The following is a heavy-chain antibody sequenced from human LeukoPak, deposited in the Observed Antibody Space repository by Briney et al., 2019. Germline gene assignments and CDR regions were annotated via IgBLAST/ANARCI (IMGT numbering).Heavy chain of an antibody. CDR3: ARSHYYDSSGIFSYYYGLDV. J-gene: IGHJ6*02. Sequence: GGSLRLSCAASGFTFSIYAMSWVRQAPGKGLEWVSGVDAGGGATYYADSVKGRFTISRDNAKNTLYLQMNSLRSEDTAVYYCARSHYYDSSGIFSYYYGLDVWGQGTTVTVSS. CDR1: GFTFSIYA. D-gene: IGHD3-22*01. CDR2: VDAGGGAT. V-gene: IGHV3-23*01.